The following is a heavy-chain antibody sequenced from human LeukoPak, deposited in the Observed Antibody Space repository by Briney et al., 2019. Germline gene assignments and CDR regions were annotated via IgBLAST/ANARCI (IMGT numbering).Heavy chain of an antibody. Sequence: GGSLRLSCAASGFTFSGYDMHWVRQAPGKGLEWVAGIWYTGTNETYADSVKGRFTISRDNAKNSLYLQMNSLRAEDTAVYYCARRYYGSGSYQALDYWGQGTLVTVSS. V-gene: IGHV3-33*01. D-gene: IGHD3-10*01. CDR1: GFTFSGYD. J-gene: IGHJ4*02. CDR3: ARRYYGSGSYQALDY. CDR2: IWYTGTNE.